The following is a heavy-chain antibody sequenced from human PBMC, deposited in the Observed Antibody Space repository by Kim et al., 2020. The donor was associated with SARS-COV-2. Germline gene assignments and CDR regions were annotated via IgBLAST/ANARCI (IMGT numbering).Heavy chain of an antibody. V-gene: IGHV3-23*01. D-gene: IGHD2-15*01. CDR1: GFTFSNHG. CDR3: GKCSGGNCLAYYFDY. CDR2: ISDSSGSI. J-gene: IGHJ4*02. Sequence: GGSLRLSCAASGFTFSNHGMSWVRQAPGKGLEWVSVISDSSGSIYYVDSVKGRFTISRDNSKNTVYLQMNSLRVEDTAVYYCGKCSGGNCLAYYFDYWGQGTLVTVSS.